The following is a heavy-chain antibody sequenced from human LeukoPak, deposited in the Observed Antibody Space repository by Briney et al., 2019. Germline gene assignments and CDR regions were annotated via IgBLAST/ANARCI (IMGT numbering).Heavy chain of an antibody. CDR2: IKSKTDGGTT. J-gene: IGHJ4*02. D-gene: IGHD3-22*01. V-gene: IGHV3-15*01. CDR1: GFTFSNAW. Sequence: PGGFLRLSCAASGFTFSNAWMSWVRQAPGKGLEWVGRIKSKTDGGTTDYAAPVKGRFTISRDDSKNTLYLQMNSLKTEDTAVYYCTTGYQYYYDSSRLYYFDYWGQGTLVTVSS. CDR3: TTGYQYYYDSSRLYYFDY.